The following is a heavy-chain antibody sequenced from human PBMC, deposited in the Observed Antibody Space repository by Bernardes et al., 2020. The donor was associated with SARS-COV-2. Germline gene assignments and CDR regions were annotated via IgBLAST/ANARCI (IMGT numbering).Heavy chain of an antibody. Sequence: GGSLRLSCEASGFTFSNCCMSWVRQAPGKGLEWVANIKQDASDKYYVDSVKGRFTISRDNAKNSLYLQMNSLRAEDTAVYFCARDGDGYFDYWGQGTLVTVSS. CDR1: GFTFSNCC. J-gene: IGHJ4*02. CDR3: ARDGDGYFDY. D-gene: IGHD2-21*01. CDR2: IKQDASDK. V-gene: IGHV3-7*01.